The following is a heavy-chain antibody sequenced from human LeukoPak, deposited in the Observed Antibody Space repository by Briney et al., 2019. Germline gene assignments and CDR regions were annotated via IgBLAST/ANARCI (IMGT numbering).Heavy chain of an antibody. CDR3: AREYSH. V-gene: IGHV4-61*02. CDR1: GDSITSGASY. CDR2: IYTSGST. J-gene: IGHJ4*02. D-gene: IGHD5-12*01. Sequence: SETLSLTCSVSGDSITSGASYWTWIRQPAGRGLEWIGLIYTSGSTKYNPSLKSRITMSLDTSKNQISLQLNSVTAADTAVYYCAREYSHWGQGTLVTVSS.